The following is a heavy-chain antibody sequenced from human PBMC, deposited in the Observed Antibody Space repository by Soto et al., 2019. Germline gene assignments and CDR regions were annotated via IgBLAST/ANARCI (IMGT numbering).Heavy chain of an antibody. J-gene: IGHJ5*02. CDR3: ARDGSMVRERWFDP. D-gene: IGHD3-10*01. Sequence: EVPLVESGGGVVQPGGSLRLSCAASGFTFIGYWMHWVRQGPGKGLVWVARINNDGIDTTYADSVKGRFTISRDNTXNMVYLEMNSLRADDTAVYYCARDGSMVRERWFDPWGQGTLVTVSS. CDR1: GFTFIGYW. CDR2: INNDGIDT. V-gene: IGHV3-74*03.